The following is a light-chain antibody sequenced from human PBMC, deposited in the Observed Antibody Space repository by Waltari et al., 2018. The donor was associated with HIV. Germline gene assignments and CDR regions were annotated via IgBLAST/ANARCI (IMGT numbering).Light chain of an antibody. CDR1: SSNIGAGYD. Sequence: QSVLTQPPSVSGAPGQRVTISCTGSSSNIGAGYDVHWYPQLPGTAPKLLIYGNSNRPSGVPDRFSGSKSGTSASLAITGLQADDEADYYCQSYDVSVSARVGGGTKLTVL. J-gene: IGLJ2*01. CDR2: GNS. CDR3: QSYDVSVSAR. V-gene: IGLV1-40*01.